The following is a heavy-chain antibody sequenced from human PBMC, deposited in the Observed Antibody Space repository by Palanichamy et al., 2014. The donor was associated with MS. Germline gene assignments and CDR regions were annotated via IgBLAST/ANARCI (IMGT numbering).Heavy chain of an antibody. CDR3: ARDPDGTSFFDP. V-gene: IGHV1-18*01. Sequence: QIELVQSGDEVKKPGASVKVSCKTSGYPFIAYGVSWVRQAPGQGPEWVGWINPINGRTKYAQSLQDRVTMTTDTSTRTAYMELRSLRSDDTAIYYCARDPDGTSFFDPWGQGTLVTVSS. CDR2: INPINGRT. CDR1: GYPFIAYG. J-gene: IGHJ5*02. D-gene: IGHD2/OR15-2a*01.